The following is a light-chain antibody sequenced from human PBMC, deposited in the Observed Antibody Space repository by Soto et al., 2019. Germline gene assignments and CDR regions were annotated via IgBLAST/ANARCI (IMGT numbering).Light chain of an antibody. CDR2: EVN. CDR3: TSYAGGNNV. Sequence: QSVLTQPPSASGSPGQSVTISCTGTSSDVGGYNYVSWYQHHPGKVPKLMVYEVNKRPSGVPDRFSGSKSGNTASLTVSGLQAEDDADYYCTSYAGGNNVFGTGTKLTVL. J-gene: IGLJ1*01. CDR1: SSDVGGYNY. V-gene: IGLV2-8*01.